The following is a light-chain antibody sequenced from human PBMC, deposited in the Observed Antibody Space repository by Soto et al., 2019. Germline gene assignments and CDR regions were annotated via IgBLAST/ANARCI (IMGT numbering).Light chain of an antibody. V-gene: IGKV1-5*03. CDR3: QQYSDNWT. CDR2: KAS. CDR1: QSISSW. J-gene: IGKJ1*01. Sequence: DIQMTQSPSTLSASVGDRVIITCRASQSISSWLAWYQQKPGTAPKLLIYKASTLQSGVPSRFSGSGSGTEFSLTISSLQPDDSATYYSQQYSDNWTFGQGTKVEIK.